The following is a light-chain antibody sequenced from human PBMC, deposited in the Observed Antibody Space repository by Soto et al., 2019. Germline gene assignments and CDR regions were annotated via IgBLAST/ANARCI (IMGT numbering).Light chain of an antibody. V-gene: IGKV1-39*01. CDR3: QQSYSTLYT. J-gene: IGKJ2*01. CDR1: QSISVY. Sequence: DIQMTQSPSSLSASVGDRVTITCRASQSISVYLNWYQQKPGKAPKLLIYAASSLQSGVPSRFSGSGSGTDFTLTISSLQPEDVATYYCQQSYSTLYTFGQGTNLEIK. CDR2: AAS.